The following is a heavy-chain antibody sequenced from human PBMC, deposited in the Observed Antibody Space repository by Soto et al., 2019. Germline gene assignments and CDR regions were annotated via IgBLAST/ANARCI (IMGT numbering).Heavy chain of an antibody. J-gene: IGHJ4*02. CDR2: IWHDGSNT. CDR3: ARGAGASWILGS. CDR1: GFTFSNSA. D-gene: IGHD5-18*01. V-gene: IGHV3-33*01. Sequence: QVQLVESGGGVVQPGTSLRLSCAASGFTFSNSAMHWVRQAAGKGLEWVAVIWHDGSNTYSADSVKGRVTISRDNSKNTLFLELNSLTVADTAVYYCARGAGASWILGSWGQGTLVTVSS.